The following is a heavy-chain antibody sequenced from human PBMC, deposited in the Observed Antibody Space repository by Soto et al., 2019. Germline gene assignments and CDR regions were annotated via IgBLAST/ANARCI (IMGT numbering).Heavy chain of an antibody. J-gene: IGHJ5*02. CDR3: AQRLRAYGSVRGRANDFDP. CDR1: GFSLSTTGVG. CDR2: IYWYDDK. Sequence: QITLKESGPTLVRPTQTLTLTCTFSGFSLSTTGVGVGWIRQPPGKALEWLALIYWYDDKRYSPSLKSRLTITKSTAKNEVILTMTHMAPVDAATEYCAQRLRAYGSVRGRANDFDPWGQGTRVTVSS. D-gene: IGHD3-10*01. V-gene: IGHV2-5*01.